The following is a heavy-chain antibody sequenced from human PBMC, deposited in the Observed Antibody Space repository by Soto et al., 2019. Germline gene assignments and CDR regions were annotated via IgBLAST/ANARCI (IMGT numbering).Heavy chain of an antibody. CDR1: GYTFTGYY. Sequence: QVQLVQSGAEVKKPGASVKVSCKASGYTFTGYYMHWVRQAPGQWLEWMGWINPNSGGTNYAQKFQGWVTMTRDTSISAAYMELSRLRSDDTAVHYCARGASLVPAAGTGPWFDPWGQGTLVTVSS. J-gene: IGHJ5*02. CDR3: ARGASLVPAAGTGPWFDP. V-gene: IGHV1-2*04. D-gene: IGHD6-13*01. CDR2: INPNSGGT.